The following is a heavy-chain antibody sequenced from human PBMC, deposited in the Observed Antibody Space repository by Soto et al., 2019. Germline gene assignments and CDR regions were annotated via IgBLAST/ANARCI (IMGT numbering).Heavy chain of an antibody. D-gene: IGHD2-2*01. CDR2: TRSNGEYI. CDR3: AKDSRNVAVSAARVYRMDV. CDR1: GFTFSDYA. Sequence: PGGSLRLSCAGSGFTFSDYAMTWVRQAPGKGLEWVSTTRSNGEYIYYGDSAKGRFTVSRDNSKNTLYLEMSSVRAEDTAVYYCAKDSRNVAVSAARVYRMDVWGQGTTVTVSS. J-gene: IGHJ6*02. V-gene: IGHV3-23*01.